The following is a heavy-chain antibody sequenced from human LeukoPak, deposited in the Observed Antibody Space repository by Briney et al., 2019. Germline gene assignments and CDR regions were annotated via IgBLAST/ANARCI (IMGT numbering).Heavy chain of an antibody. CDR3: ARLYSGYEQSDY. D-gene: IGHD5-12*01. J-gene: IGHJ4*02. CDR2: MNPNSGNT. CDR1: GYTFTSYD. Sequence: ASVKVSCKASGYTFTSYDINWVRQATGQGLEWMGWMNPNSGNTGYAQKFQGRVTMTRNTSISTAYMELSSLRSEDTAVYYCARLYSGYEQSDYWGQGTLVTVSS. V-gene: IGHV1-8*01.